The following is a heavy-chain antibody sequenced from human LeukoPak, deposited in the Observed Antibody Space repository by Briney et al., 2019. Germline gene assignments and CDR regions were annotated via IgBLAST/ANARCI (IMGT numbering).Heavy chain of an antibody. Sequence: SVKVSCKASRYTFTSYDINWVRQATGQGLEWMGGIIPILGPANHAQKFLGRLTITADKSTSTAYMELSSLRSEDTAMYYCARGGTNDFWKDSWGQGTLVTVS. CDR3: ARGGTNDFWKDS. J-gene: IGHJ4*02. V-gene: IGHV1-69*10. D-gene: IGHD3/OR15-3a*01. CDR1: RYTFTSYD. CDR2: IIPILGPA.